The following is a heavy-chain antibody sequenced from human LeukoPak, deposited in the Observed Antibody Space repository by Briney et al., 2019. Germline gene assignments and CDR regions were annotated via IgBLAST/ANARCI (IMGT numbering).Heavy chain of an antibody. J-gene: IGHJ4*02. D-gene: IGHD6-13*01. Sequence: GGSLRLPCAASGFTFSNAWMSWVRQAPGKGLEWVGRIKSKTDGGTTDYAAPVKGRFTISRDDSKNTLYLQTNSLKTEDTAVYYCTTVTYSSSWYPFDYWGQGTLVTVSS. CDR2: IKSKTDGGTT. CDR1: GFTFSNAW. CDR3: TTVTYSSSWYPFDY. V-gene: IGHV3-15*01.